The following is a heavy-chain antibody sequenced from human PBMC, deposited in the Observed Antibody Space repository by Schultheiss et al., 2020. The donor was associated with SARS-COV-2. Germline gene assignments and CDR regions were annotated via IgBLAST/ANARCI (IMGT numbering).Heavy chain of an antibody. D-gene: IGHD2-2*02. V-gene: IGHV3-30*03. J-gene: IGHJ4*02. CDR3: ATPPREHCSSTSCYISDY. CDR1: GFTFSSYW. CDR2: ISYDGSIS. Sequence: GGSLRLSCAASGFTFSSYWMHWVRQAPGKGLEWMATISYDGSISYYADSVKGRFTISRDNSRNTLYLQMHILRAQDTAVYYCATPPREHCSSTSCYISDYWGQGTLVTVSS.